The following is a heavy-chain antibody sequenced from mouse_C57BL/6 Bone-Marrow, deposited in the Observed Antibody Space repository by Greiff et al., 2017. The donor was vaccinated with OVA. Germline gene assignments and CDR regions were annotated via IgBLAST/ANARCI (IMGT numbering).Heavy chain of an antibody. D-gene: IGHD1-1*01. CDR2: ISSGGDYI. Sequence: EVQLVESGEGLVKPGGSLKLSCAASGFTFSSYAMSWVRQTPEKRLEWVAYISSGGDYIYYADTVKGRFTISRGNARNTLYLQMSSLKSEDTAMYYCTRDFLITTVVARYFDVWGTGTTVTVSS. CDR1: GFTFSSYA. J-gene: IGHJ1*03. V-gene: IGHV5-9-1*02. CDR3: TRDFLITTVVARYFDV.